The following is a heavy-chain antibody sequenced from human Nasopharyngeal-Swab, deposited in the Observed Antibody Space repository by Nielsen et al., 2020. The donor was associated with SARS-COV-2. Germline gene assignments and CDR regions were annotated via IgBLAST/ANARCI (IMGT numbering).Heavy chain of an antibody. CDR1: GFTFSDYY. D-gene: IGHD3-10*01. Sequence: GESLKISCAASGFTFSDYYMSWIRQAPGKGLEWVSYISSSSSYTNYADSVKGRFTISRDNAKNSLYLQMNSLRAEDTAVYYCARSTGSSGVDFDYWGQGTLVTVSS. CDR3: ARSTGSSGVDFDY. V-gene: IGHV3-11*03. CDR2: ISSSSSYT. J-gene: IGHJ4*02.